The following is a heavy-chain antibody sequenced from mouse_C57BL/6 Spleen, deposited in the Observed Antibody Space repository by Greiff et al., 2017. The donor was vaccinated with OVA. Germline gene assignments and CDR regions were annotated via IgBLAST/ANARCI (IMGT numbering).Heavy chain of an antibody. Sequence: EVKLMESGGDLVKPGGSLKLSCAASGFTFSSYGMSWVRQTPDKRLEWVATISSGGSYTYYPDSVKGRFTISRDNAKNTLYLQMSSLKSEDTAMYYCARDSSYDYWGQGTTLTVSS. V-gene: IGHV5-6*01. CDR1: GFTFSSYG. CDR3: ARDSSYDY. CDR2: ISSGGSYT. D-gene: IGHD1-1*01. J-gene: IGHJ2*01.